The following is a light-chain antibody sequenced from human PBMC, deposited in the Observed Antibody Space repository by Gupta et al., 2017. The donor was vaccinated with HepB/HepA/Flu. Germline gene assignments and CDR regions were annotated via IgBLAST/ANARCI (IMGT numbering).Light chain of an antibody. CDR2: AAS. J-gene: IGKJ1*01. CDR3: QHNNSFPVP. CDR1: QPVNIC. V-gene: IGKV1D-12*01. Sequence: DIQMTQSSSFVSESVGDRITITWRASQPVNICLAWYQQKPGHAPTLLIFAASSWKNGVPSRFSGSGCGTDFTLTITERQHEDFATYYCQHNNSFPVPFGQGTQVDIK.